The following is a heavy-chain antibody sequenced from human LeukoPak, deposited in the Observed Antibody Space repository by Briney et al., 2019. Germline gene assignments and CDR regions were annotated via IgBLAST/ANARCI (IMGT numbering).Heavy chain of an antibody. J-gene: IGHJ5*02. CDR2: ISGSGGST. CDR1: GFTFSSYA. CDR3: AKDHYHILTGFLWFDA. D-gene: IGHD3-9*01. Sequence: GGSLRLSCAASGFTFSSYAMSWVRQAPGKGLEWVSAISGSGGSTYYADSVKGRFTISRDNSKNTLYLQMNSLRAEDTAVYYCAKDHYHILTGFLWFDAWGQGTRVTVSS. V-gene: IGHV3-23*01.